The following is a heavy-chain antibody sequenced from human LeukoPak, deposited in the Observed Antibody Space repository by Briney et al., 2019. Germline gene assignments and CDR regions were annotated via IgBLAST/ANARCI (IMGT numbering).Heavy chain of an antibody. CDR2: ICAHDGTT. J-gene: IGHJ4*02. Sequence: ASVKLSCTASGYTFTNYGITWVRQTPGQRLEWMGWICAHDGTTNYSLKHEDRPTITTDTYTSRAYMELRGLRSDDTAVYYCARRSTLYSSGRFYFDYWGQGTLVTVSS. CDR1: GYTFTNYG. D-gene: IGHD6-19*01. CDR3: ARRSTLYSSGRFYFDY. V-gene: IGHV1-18*01.